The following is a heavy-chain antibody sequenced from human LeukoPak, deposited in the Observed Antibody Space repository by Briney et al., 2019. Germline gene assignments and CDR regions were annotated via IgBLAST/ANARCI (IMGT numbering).Heavy chain of an antibody. J-gene: IGHJ4*02. CDR3: AKDQIRLPVIVVITYSYFDY. CDR2: ISYDGSNK. CDR1: GFTFSSYG. D-gene: IGHD3-22*01. Sequence: GRSLRLSCAASGFTFSSYGMHWVRQAPGKGLEWVAVISYDGSNKYYADSVKGRFTISRDNSKNTLYLQMNSLRAEDTAVYYCAKDQIRLPVIVVITYSYFDYWGQGTLVTVSS. V-gene: IGHV3-30*18.